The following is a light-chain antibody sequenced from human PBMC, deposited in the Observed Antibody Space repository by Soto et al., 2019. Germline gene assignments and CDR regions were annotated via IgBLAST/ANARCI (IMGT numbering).Light chain of an antibody. CDR1: SSNIGSHT. V-gene: IGLV1-44*01. J-gene: IGLJ2*01. CDR3: AEWDDSLNGVV. CDR2: SNT. Sequence: QSVLTQPPSASGTPGQTIAISCSGGSSNIGSHTVNWYQQLPGTAPRLLIYSNTQRPSGVPDRFSGSTSGTSASLAISGLQSEYDGDYYCAEWDDSLNGVVFGGGTKLTVL.